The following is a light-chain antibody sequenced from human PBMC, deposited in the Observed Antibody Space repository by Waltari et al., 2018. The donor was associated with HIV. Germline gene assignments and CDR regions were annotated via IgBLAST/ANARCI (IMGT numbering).Light chain of an antibody. CDR1: HIGRNR. Sequence: SYVLTQAPSLSVAPGQTATNSRGHIGRNRVQRYRQQPGRAPLLVVLDDVDRSSGIPARFSGARSGERATLTIRGVEAGDEADYYCQVWDRSYKEAVFGGGT. J-gene: IGLJ2*01. CDR2: DDV. V-gene: IGLV3-21*02. CDR3: QVWDRSYKEAV.